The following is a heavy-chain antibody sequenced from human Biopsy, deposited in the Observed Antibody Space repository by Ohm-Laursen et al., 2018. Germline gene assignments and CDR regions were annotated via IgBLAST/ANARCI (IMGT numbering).Heavy chain of an antibody. CDR3: ARERDP. CDR1: GFSFTGYY. V-gene: IGHV1-2*02. CDR2: ISPKSGGT. J-gene: IGHJ5*02. Sequence: GASVKVSCKASGFSFTGYYIHWVRQAPGQGLEWMGWISPKSGGTNYAQKFQGNITMTRDTSISTAYMELSRLTSDDTAAYYCARERDPWGQGTLVTVSS.